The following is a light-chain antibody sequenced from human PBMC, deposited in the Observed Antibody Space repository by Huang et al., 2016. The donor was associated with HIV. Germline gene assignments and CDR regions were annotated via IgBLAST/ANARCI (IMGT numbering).Light chain of an antibody. V-gene: IGKV3-15*01. CDR1: QSVGNH. CDR3: QQSSDYWT. Sequence: IALTQSPATLSVSPGERVTLPCRASQSVGNHIAWYQQKPGQAPRRLIHDASTRAIGISSRFSGSGSGTEFTLTVSSLQSADLAVYYCQQSSDYWTFGQGTKIEFK. J-gene: IGKJ1*01. CDR2: DAS.